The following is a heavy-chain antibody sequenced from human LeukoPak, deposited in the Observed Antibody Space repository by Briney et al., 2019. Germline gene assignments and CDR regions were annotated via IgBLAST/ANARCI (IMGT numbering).Heavy chain of an antibody. V-gene: IGHV3-73*01. CDR1: GFTFSGSA. Sequence: GGSLKLSCAASGFTFSGSAMHWVRQASGKGLEWVGRIRSKANSYATAYAASVKGRFTTSRDDSKNTAYLQMNSLKTEDTAVYYCTREDDYSNWFDPWGQGTLVTVSS. CDR2: IRSKANSYAT. J-gene: IGHJ5*02. CDR3: TREDDYSNWFDP. D-gene: IGHD4-11*01.